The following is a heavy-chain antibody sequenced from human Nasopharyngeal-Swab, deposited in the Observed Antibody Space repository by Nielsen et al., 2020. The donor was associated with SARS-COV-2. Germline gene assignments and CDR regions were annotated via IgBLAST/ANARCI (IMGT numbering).Heavy chain of an antibody. CDR3: ARGFIVATIFHYYYYMDV. D-gene: IGHD5-12*01. V-gene: IGHV1-8*01. J-gene: IGHJ6*03. CDR2: MNPNSGNT. Sequence: WVRQAPGQGLEWMRWMNPNSGNTGYAQKFQGRVTMTRNTSISTAYMELSSLRSEDTAVYYCARGFIVATIFHYYYYMDVWGKGTTVTVSS.